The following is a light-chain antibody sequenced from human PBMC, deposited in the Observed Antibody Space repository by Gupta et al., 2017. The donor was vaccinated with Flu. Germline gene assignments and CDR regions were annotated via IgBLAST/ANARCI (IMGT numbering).Light chain of an antibody. CDR3: MQGSRWPWA. CDR1: QSLVYSDGNIY. V-gene: IGKV2-30*01. J-gene: IGKJ1*01. Sequence: ISCRSSQSLVYSDGNIYLHWFQQRPGQSPRRLIYQVSHRESGVPDRFSGSGSGTDFTLKISSVEAEDVGIYYCMQGSRWPWAFGQGTKVEI. CDR2: QVS.